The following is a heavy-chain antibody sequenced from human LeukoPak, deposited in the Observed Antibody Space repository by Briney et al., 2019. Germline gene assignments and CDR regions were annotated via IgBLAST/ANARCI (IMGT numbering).Heavy chain of an antibody. CDR1: GFTFSGYG. D-gene: IGHD3-3*01. J-gene: IGHJ3*02. Sequence: GGSLRLSCAASGFTFSGYGMHWVRQAPGKGLEWVAFIRYDGSNKYYADSVKGRFTISRDNSKNTLYLQMNSLRAEDTAVYYCANGEAIFGVVHPLGAFDIWGQGTMVTVSS. V-gene: IGHV3-30*02. CDR3: ANGEAIFGVVHPLGAFDI. CDR2: IRYDGSNK.